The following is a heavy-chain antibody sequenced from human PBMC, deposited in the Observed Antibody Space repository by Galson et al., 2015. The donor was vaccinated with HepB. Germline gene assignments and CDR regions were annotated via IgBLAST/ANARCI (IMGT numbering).Heavy chain of an antibody. CDR3: AKEGNTVTTVRLFDY. CDR1: GYTFTNYA. J-gene: IGHJ4*02. D-gene: IGHD4-17*01. CDR2: INAGTGNT. Sequence: SVKVSCKASGYTFTNYAMHWVRQAPGQRLEWMGWINAGTGNTKYSQKFQGGVTITSDTSATTAYMELSSLRSEDTAVYYCAKEGNTVTTVRLFDYWGQGTLVTVSS. V-gene: IGHV1-3*01.